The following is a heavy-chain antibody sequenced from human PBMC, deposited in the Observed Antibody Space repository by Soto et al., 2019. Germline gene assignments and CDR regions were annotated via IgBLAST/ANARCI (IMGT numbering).Heavy chain of an antibody. CDR1: GFTFSSYS. Sequence: PGGSLRLSCAASGFTFSSYSMNWVRQAPGKGLEWVSYISSSSSTIYYADSVKGRFTISRDNAKNSLYLQMNSLRDEDTAVYYCARDREIDFWSGYYPLTSSFDYWGQGTLVTVSS. D-gene: IGHD3-3*01. CDR2: ISSSSSTI. V-gene: IGHV3-48*02. CDR3: ARDREIDFWSGYYPLTSSFDY. J-gene: IGHJ4*02.